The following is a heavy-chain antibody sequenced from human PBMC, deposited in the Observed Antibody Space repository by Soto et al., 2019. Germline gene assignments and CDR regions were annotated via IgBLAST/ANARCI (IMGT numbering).Heavy chain of an antibody. CDR1: GGSISSPTYY. J-gene: IGHJ4*02. Sequence: QLQLQESGPGLVKPSGTLSLTCTVSGGSISSPTYYWGWIRQPPGKGLEWIGTISYSGSTYYNPSLKSRVTISVDTSKNQFSLTLSSVTAADTAVYYCTRHADYWGQGTLVTVSS. V-gene: IGHV4-39*01. CDR2: ISYSGST. CDR3: TRHADY.